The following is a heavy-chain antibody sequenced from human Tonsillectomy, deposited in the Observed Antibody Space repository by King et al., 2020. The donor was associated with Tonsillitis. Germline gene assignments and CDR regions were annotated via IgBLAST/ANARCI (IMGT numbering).Heavy chain of an antibody. V-gene: IGHV5-51*01. J-gene: IGHJ4*02. D-gene: IGHD3-22*01. CDR3: AVRLDYYDSSGYYFDY. CDR1: GYSFTSYW. Sequence: VQLLESGAEVKKPGESLKISCKGSGYSFTSYWIGWVRQMPGKGLEWMGIIYPGDSDTRYSPSFQGQVTISADKSISTAYLQWSSLKASDTAMYYCAVRLDYYDSSGYYFDYWGQGTLVTVSS. CDR2: IYPGDSDT.